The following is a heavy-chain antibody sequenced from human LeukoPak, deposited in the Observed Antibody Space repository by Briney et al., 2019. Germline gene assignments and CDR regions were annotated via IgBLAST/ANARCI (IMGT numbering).Heavy chain of an antibody. Sequence: PGGSLRLSCAASGFTFRSYWMSWGPQAPGKGLEWVANIKQAGSEKYYVDSVKGRFTISRDNAKNSLYLQMKSLRAEDTAVYYCAREKWSFDYWGQGTLVTVSS. CDR3: AREKWSFDY. CDR1: GFTFRSYW. V-gene: IGHV3-7*01. J-gene: IGHJ4*02. CDR2: IKQAGSEK. D-gene: IGHD2-15*01.